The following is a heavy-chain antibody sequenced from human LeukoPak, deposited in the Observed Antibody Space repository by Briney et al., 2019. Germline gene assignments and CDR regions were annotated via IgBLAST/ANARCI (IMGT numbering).Heavy chain of an antibody. CDR2: ISYDGSNK. CDR1: GFTFSSYA. J-gene: IGHJ4*02. Sequence: GGSLRLSCAASGFTFSSYAMHWVRRASSKGLEWVAAISYDGSNKKYADSVKGRFTISRDNSKNTLYLQMNSLRSDDTAVYYCARGVRIAVAGYIDCWGQGTLVTVSS. D-gene: IGHD6-19*01. CDR3: ARGVRIAVAGYIDC. V-gene: IGHV3-30*04.